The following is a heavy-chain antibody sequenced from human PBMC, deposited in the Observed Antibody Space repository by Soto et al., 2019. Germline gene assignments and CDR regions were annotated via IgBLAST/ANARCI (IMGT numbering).Heavy chain of an antibody. V-gene: IGHV4-31*04. CDR3: ACPSMLRGGIAVDQ. CDR1: GVSISSAGYY. J-gene: IGHJ4*02. CDR2: TFYSAST. D-gene: IGHD3-10*01. Sequence: QVRLQESGPGLVRPSETLSLTCTASGVSISSAGYYWSWIRHHPGKGLEWIGTTFYSASTYYNPSLKSATSISVETPKNQCSLNLSSVTAADTAVYYGACPSMLRGGIAVDQWGPGIHVTVSS.